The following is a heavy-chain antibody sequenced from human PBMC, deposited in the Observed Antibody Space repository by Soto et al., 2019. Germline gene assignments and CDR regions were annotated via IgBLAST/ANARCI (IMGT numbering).Heavy chain of an antibody. V-gene: IGHV3-7*01. CDR2: IKQDGSEK. CDR3: VRDWSTFWGMDV. CDR1: GFTFSTYW. J-gene: IGHJ6*02. Sequence: GGSLRLACAASGFTFSTYWMNWVRQAPGKGLEWVANIKQDGSEKYYVDSVKGRFAISRDNAKDSLFLQMNNLRAEDTAVYYCVRDWSTFWGMDVWGQGTNVTVSS.